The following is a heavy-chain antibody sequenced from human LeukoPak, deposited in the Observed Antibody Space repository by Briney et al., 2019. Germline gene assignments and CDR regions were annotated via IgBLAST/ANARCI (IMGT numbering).Heavy chain of an antibody. CDR3: ARDHNGSGNYYATSYNFDY. CDR1: GFTFSNYA. V-gene: IGHV3-30*04. J-gene: IGHJ4*02. CDR2: ISYDGTNK. Sequence: PGGSLRLSCAASGFTFSNYAIHWVRQAPGKGLEWVAIISYDGTNKYYADSVKGRFTISRDNSKNTLYLQMNSLRAEDTAVYYCARDHNGSGNYYATSYNFDYWGQGTPVTVSS. D-gene: IGHD3-10*01.